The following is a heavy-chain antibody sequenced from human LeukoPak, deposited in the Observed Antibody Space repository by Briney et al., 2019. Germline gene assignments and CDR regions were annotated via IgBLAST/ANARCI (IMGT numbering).Heavy chain of an antibody. CDR3: ARDRLGIVVVPAATALASMGDYMDV. Sequence: ASVKVSCKASGGTFISSAISWVRQAPGQGLEWMGGINPIFGTAKYVQKFQGRVTITTDESTTTAYMELTSLRSEDTAVYYCARDRLGIVVVPAATALASMGDYMDVWGKGTTVTVSS. CDR1: GGTFISSA. CDR2: INPIFGTA. V-gene: IGHV1-69*05. D-gene: IGHD2-2*03. J-gene: IGHJ6*03.